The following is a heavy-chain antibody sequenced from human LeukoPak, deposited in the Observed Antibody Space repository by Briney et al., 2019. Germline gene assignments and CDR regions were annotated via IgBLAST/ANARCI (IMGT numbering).Heavy chain of an antibody. V-gene: IGHV4-59*01. D-gene: IGHD1-7*01. J-gene: IGHJ4*02. CDR2: ISYRGNT. CDR1: GGSISSYH. CDR3: ARITKLLNVDYFDY. Sequence: PSETLSLTCSVSGGSISSYHWTWIRQPPGKGLEWIGYISYRGNTNYNTSLKSRVTMSVDTPRNQFSLSLSSVTAADTAVYYCARITKLLNVDYFDYWGQGTLVTVSS.